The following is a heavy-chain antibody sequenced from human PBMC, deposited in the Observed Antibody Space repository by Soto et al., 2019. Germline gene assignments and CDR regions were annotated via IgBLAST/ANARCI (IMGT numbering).Heavy chain of an antibody. J-gene: IGHJ4*02. CDR1: GFTFSSYA. V-gene: IGHV3-23*01. CDR2: ISGSGGST. D-gene: IGHD6-13*01. CDR3: ASEASQHSSSWYLDY. Sequence: GGSLRLSCAASGFTFSSYAISWVRQAPGKGLEWVSAISGSGGSTYYADSVKGRFTISRDNSKNTLYLQMNSLRAEDTAVYYCASEASQHSSSWYLDYWGQGTLVTVSS.